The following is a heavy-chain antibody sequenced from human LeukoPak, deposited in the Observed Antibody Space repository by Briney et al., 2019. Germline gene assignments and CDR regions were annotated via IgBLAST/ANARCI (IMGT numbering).Heavy chain of an antibody. Sequence: GASVKVSCKASGYTFTSYDINWVRQATGQGLEWMGWMNPNSGNTGYAQKFQGRVTITRNTSISTAYMELSSLRSEDTAVYYCAKGPGNWIANFDYWGQGTLVTVSS. D-gene: IGHD1-20*01. CDR3: AKGPGNWIANFDY. V-gene: IGHV1-8*03. CDR2: MNPNSGNT. J-gene: IGHJ4*02. CDR1: GYTFTSYD.